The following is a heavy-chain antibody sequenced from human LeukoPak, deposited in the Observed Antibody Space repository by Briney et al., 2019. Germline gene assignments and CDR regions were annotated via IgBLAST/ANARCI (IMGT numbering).Heavy chain of an antibody. CDR3: ARHGSRVMATIEDS. CDR2: IYTSGST. J-gene: IGHJ4*02. V-gene: IGHV4-4*07. CDR1: SGSISIYY. D-gene: IGHD5-12*01. Sequence: SETLSLTCTVSSGSISIYYWSWIRQPAGKGLEWIGRIYTSGSTNYTPSLKSRVTMSVDTSKNQFSLQLSSVTAADTAVYYCARHGSRVMATIEDSWGQGTLVIVSS.